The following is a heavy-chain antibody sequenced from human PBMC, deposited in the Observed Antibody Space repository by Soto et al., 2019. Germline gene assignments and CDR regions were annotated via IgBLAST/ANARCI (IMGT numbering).Heavy chain of an antibody. Sequence: QVPLVQSGAEVKKPGASVKVSCKASGYTFTSYGISWVRQAPGQGLEWMGWISAYNGNTNYAQKLQGRVTMTTDTSTSTAYMELRSLRSDDTAVYYCARDKGSSGELSFRSQNFDYWGQGTLVTVSS. CDR2: ISAYNGNT. CDR3: ARDKGSSGELSFRSQNFDY. D-gene: IGHD3-16*02. CDR1: GYTFTSYG. J-gene: IGHJ4*02. V-gene: IGHV1-18*01.